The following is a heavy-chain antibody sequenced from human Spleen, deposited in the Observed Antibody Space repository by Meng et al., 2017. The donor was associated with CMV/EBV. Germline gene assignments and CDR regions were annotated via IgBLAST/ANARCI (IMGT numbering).Heavy chain of an antibody. D-gene: IGHD2-2*01. CDR3: ARESVVVPAAWDY. J-gene: IGHJ4*02. V-gene: IGHV3-21*01. CDR1: RFTLSSYC. Sequence: GESLKISCAASRFTLSSYCMSWVRQAPGRGLQWVSFISSCTIYIYFADSVKGRFTISRDNANNSLYLQMNSLRAEGTAVYYCARESVVVPAAWDYWGQGTLVTVSS. CDR2: ISSCTIYI.